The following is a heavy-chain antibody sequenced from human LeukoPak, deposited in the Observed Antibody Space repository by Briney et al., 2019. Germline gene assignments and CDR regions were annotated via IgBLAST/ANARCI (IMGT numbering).Heavy chain of an antibody. V-gene: IGHV3-23*01. J-gene: IGHJ4*02. CDR3: AKGGNSAPLDY. CDR1: GSTFSNSA. D-gene: IGHD1-7*01. CDR2: ISAGGSDT. Sequence: GGSLRLSCAASGSTFSNSAMTWVRQAPGKGLEWVSAISAGGSDTIYTDSVKDRFTISRDNSKNTLYLQMNSLRAEDTAVYYCAKGGNSAPLDYWGQGTLVTVSS.